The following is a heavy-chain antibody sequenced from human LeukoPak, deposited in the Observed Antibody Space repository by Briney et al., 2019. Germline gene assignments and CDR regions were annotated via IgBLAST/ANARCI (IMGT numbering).Heavy chain of an antibody. CDR2: INHSGST. Sequence: SETLSLTCAVYGGSFSGYYWSWIRQPPGKGLEWIGEINHSGSTNYNPSLKSRVTISVDASKNQFSLKLSSVTAADTAVYYCGGLSEEHWFDPWGQGTLVTVSS. CDR1: GGSFSGYY. D-gene: IGHD1-26*01. V-gene: IGHV4-34*01. J-gene: IGHJ5*02. CDR3: GGLSEEHWFDP.